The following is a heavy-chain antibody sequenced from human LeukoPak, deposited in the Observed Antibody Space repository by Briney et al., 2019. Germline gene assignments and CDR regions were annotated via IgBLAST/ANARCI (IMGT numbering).Heavy chain of an antibody. CDR2: VSGSGDRM. D-gene: IGHD5-18*01. Sequence: GGSLRLSCAASGFTSSSYALNWVRQAPGKGLEWVATVSGSGDRMYHADSVKGRFTISRDNSKNTLYLQMNSLRAEDTAVYYCAKLDIIQLWLLFDYWGQGTLVTVSS. V-gene: IGHV3-23*01. CDR1: GFTSSSYA. J-gene: IGHJ4*02. CDR3: AKLDIIQLWLLFDY.